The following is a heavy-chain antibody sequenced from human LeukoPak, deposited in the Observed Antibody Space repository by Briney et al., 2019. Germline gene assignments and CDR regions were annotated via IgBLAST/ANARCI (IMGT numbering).Heavy chain of an antibody. D-gene: IGHD6-13*01. J-gene: IGHJ4*02. CDR3: ARRAGYTGSWYEY. CDR1: SGSVNSVSYY. V-gene: IGHV4-61*01. Sequence: KPSETLSLTCTVSSGSVNSVSYYWNWIRQPPGKGLEWIGYIYYSGSTNYNPSLKSRVTISVDTAKNQLSLKLSSVTAADTAVYYCARRAGYTGSWYEYWGQGTLVTVSS. CDR2: IYYSGST.